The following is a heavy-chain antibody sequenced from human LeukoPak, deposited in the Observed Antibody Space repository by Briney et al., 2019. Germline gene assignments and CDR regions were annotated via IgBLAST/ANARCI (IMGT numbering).Heavy chain of an antibody. CDR2: VSSGFHA. J-gene: IGHJ4*02. CDR3: VREARGYHYTYFDY. Sequence: GGSLRLSCTASGFTLGSHDMHWVRQIPGQGLEWVAAVSSGFHAFFSDSVQGRFTVSREDARNSLYLQMNSLRAGDTAVYYCVREARGYHYTYFDYWGQGTLVTVSS. D-gene: IGHD5-18*01. CDR1: GFTLGSHD. V-gene: IGHV3-13*01.